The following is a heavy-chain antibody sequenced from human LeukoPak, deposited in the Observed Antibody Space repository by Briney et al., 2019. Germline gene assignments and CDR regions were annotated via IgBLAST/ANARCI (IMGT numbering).Heavy chain of an antibody. CDR3: ARVYLERLTAGYFDH. J-gene: IGHJ4*02. CDR2: ISDDGRHN. CDR1: GFTFSTHP. V-gene: IGHV3-30*04. D-gene: IGHD2-8*01. Sequence: SGGSLRLSCAASGFTFSTHPMNWVRQAPGKGREWVAVISDDGRHNYYADSVKGRFTISRDNSKSTLYLQMNSLRDDDSAAYFCARVYLERLTAGYFDHWGQGTQVTVSP.